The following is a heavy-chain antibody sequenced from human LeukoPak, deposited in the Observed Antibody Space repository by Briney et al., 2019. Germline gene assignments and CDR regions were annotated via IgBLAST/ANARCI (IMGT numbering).Heavy chain of an antibody. V-gene: IGHV4-39*01. CDR1: GGSIRSSTYY. Sequence: SETLSLTCTVSGGSIRSSTYYWGWIRQPPGKGLEWIGSFYYNGNTYYNPSLKSRVTISVDTSKSQFSLKLSSVTAADTAVYYCARHDSSGPYNAFDIWGQGTMVTVSS. J-gene: IGHJ3*02. CDR2: FYYNGNT. CDR3: ARHDSSGPYNAFDI. D-gene: IGHD3-22*01.